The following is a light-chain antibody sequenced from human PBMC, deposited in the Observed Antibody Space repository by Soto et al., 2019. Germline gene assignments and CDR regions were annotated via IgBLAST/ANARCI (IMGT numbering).Light chain of an antibody. CDR3: QQYGSSPRT. J-gene: IGKJ5*01. V-gene: IGKV3-20*01. Sequence: IVLTQSPGTLSLSPGERATLSCRASQSVSSSFLAWYQQKVGQAPSLLIYGASSRATGIPDRFSGSGSGTDFTLTISRLEPEDFAVYYCQQYGSSPRTFGQGTRLENK. CDR1: QSVSSSF. CDR2: GAS.